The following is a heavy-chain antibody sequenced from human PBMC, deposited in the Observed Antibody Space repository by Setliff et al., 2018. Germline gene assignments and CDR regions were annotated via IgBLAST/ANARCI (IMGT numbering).Heavy chain of an antibody. D-gene: IGHD3-22*01. V-gene: IGHV4-59*01. CDR1: GGSISGYY. J-gene: IGHJ5*02. Sequence: SETLSLTCTVSGGSISGYYWSWVRQPPGKGLEFIGYMYYSGTTNYNPSLKSRVTISLDTSRNQSSLKLKSVTAADTALYYCVRWVYDSSGSRFDPWGQGTLVTSPQ. CDR2: MYYSGTT. CDR3: VRWVYDSSGSRFDP.